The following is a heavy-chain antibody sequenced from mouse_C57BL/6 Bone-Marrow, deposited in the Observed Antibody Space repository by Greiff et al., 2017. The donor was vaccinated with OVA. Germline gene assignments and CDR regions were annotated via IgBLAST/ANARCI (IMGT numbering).Heavy chain of an antibody. J-gene: IGHJ3*01. Sequence: VQLQQPGAELVRPGPSVKLSCKASGYTFTSYWMHWVKQRPGQGLEWIGVIDPSDSYTNYNQKFKGKATLTVDTSSSTAYMQLSSLTSEDSAVYYCVRSNYAYWGQGTLVTVSA. CDR3: VRSNYAY. CDR1: GYTFTSYW. D-gene: IGHD2-5*01. V-gene: IGHV1-59*01. CDR2: IDPSDSYT.